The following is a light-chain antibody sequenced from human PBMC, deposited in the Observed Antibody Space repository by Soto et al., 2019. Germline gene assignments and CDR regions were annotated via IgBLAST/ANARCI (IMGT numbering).Light chain of an antibody. J-gene: IGKJ4*01. CDR3: QQYGSSPPLS. Sequence: EIVLTQSPGTLSLSPGERATLSCRASQTVSRNYSAWYQQKPGQAPRLLIYGASSRATGIPDRFSGSGSGTDFTLTISRLEPEDFAVYYCQQYGSSPPLSFGGGTKVEIK. V-gene: IGKV3-20*01. CDR2: GAS. CDR1: QTVSRNY.